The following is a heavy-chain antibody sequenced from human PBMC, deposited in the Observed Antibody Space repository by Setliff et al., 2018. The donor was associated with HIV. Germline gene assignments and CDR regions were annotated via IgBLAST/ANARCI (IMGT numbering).Heavy chain of an antibody. Sequence: GGSLRLSCETSGFIFTNAWMSWVRQSPRKGLEWLARIKSKSDGGTTSYAAPVKDRSTISRDDSRNTLYLQMNSMKSDDTATYYCVGHYYDPLTGYYVWFFDVWAVAPWSPSPQ. V-gene: IGHV3-15*01. D-gene: IGHD3-9*01. CDR3: VGHYYDPLTGYYVWFFDV. CDR2: IKSKSDGGTT. J-gene: IGHJ2*01. CDR1: GFIFTNAW.